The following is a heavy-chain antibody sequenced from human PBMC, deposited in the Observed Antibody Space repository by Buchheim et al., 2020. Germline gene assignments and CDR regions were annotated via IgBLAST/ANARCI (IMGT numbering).Heavy chain of an antibody. CDR2: LYSSGDT. CDR3: ARGFTSVGNLFYFET. CDR1: GASITSGSYF. D-gene: IGHD3-16*01. J-gene: IGHJ4*02. V-gene: IGHV4-61*02. Sequence: QLQLHESGPGLVKPSQTLSLTCTVSGASITSGSYFWSWIRQPAGKRPEWIGRLYSSGDTNSKPSLRSRVTISVDTSNNLFSLQLASVTAADTTIYYCARGFTSVGNLFYFETWGVGTL.